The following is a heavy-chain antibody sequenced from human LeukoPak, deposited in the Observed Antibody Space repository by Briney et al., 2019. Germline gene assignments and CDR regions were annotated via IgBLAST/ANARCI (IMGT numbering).Heavy chain of an antibody. CDR3: ASALGGQGGH. J-gene: IGHJ4*02. CDR1: GLTLNRYW. D-gene: IGHD1-26*01. Sequence: SGGPQRLFCAASGLTLNRYWTLWLPHSPGKALVWITLIKDDVIATTYAASVKGRFTISRDNAKNTLFLQMNSLRADDTAIYYCASALGGQGGHWGQGTLVTVSS. V-gene: IGHV3-74*03. CDR2: IKDDVIAT.